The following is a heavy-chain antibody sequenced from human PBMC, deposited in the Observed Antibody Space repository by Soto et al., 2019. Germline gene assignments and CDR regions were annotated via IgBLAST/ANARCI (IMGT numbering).Heavy chain of an antibody. CDR1: GFTFSSYG. Sequence: GGSLRLSCAASGFTFSSYGMHWVRQAPGKGLEWVAVISYDGSNKYYADSVKGRFTISRDNSKNTLYLQMNSLRAEDTAVYYCAREGRLLGAFDVWGQGTKVAVSS. D-gene: IGHD5-12*01. J-gene: IGHJ3*01. CDR3: AREGRLLGAFDV. V-gene: IGHV3-30*03. CDR2: ISYDGSNK.